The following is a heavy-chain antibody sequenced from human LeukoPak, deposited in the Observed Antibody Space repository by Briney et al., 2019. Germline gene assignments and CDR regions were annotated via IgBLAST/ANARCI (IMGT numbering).Heavy chain of an antibody. CDR1: GGSISSSSYY. D-gene: IGHD1-1*01. J-gene: IGHJ4*02. CDR2: IYYSGRT. Sequence: SETLSLTCSVSGGSISSSSYYWGWIRQPPGKGLEWIGSIYYSGRTYYNPSLKSRVTISVDTSKNQFSLKLSSVTAADTAVYYCASRWNDAFDYWGQGTLVTVSS. CDR3: ASRWNDAFDY. V-gene: IGHV4-39*01.